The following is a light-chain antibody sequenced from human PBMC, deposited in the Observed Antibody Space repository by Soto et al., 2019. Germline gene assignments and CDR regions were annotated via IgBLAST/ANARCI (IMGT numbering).Light chain of an antibody. CDR3: AAWDDSLNGWV. Sequence: QAVVTQPPSASGTPGQRVTISCSGSSSNIGSNTVNWYQQLPGTAHKLLIYSNNQRPSWVPDRFSGSRSSHSVSRAISGLQSEDEAEYYCAAWDDSLNGWVFGGGTKLTVL. V-gene: IGLV1-44*01. J-gene: IGLJ3*02. CDR2: SNN. CDR1: SSNIGSNT.